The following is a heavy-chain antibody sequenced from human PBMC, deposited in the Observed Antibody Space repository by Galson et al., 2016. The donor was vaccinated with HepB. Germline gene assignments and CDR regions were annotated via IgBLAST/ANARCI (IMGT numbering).Heavy chain of an antibody. V-gene: IGHV3-7*03. D-gene: IGHD2-8*02. CDR2: MSRDGNEM. Sequence: SLRLSCAGSGFTMINFWMSWVRQAPGKGLEWVAKMSRDGNEMHYVDSVKDRFIIFRDIAKNSLYLQMNSLRGEDTAVYYCARDHVLGVSLVGFDIWGQGTKVTVSS. J-gene: IGHJ3*02. CDR1: GFTMINFW. CDR3: ARDHVLGVSLVGFDI.